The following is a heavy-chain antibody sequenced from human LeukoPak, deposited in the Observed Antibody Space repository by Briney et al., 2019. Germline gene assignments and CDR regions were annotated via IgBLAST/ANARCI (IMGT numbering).Heavy chain of an antibody. CDR2: IYNTWST. V-gene: IGHV4-39*01. CDR1: GGSIGSGRYY. J-gene: IGHJ4*02. D-gene: IGHD2-2*01. Sequence: SETLSLTCSVSGGSIGSGRYYWAWIRQPPGKGLEWIGSIYNTWSTSYNPSLKSRVTMSVDTSKNQFSLRLSSVTAADTAVYYCAINITSVIPAGYFDYWGQGTLVTVSS. CDR3: AINITSVIPAGYFDY.